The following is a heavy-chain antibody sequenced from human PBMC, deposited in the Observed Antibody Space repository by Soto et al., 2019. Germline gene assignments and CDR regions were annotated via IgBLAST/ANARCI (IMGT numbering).Heavy chain of an antibody. V-gene: IGHV3-48*01. J-gene: IGHJ4*02. D-gene: IGHD3-16*01. CDR1: GFTFRNYN. CDR3: ASEGRLRLIPVYFDY. Sequence: PGGSLRLSCVASGFTFRNYNMNWVRQAPGKGLEWVSHISIGGTTIDYADSVKGRFTISRDNSKNTLYLQMNSLRAEDTAVYYCASEGRLRLIPVYFDYWGQGTLVTVSS. CDR2: ISIGGTTI.